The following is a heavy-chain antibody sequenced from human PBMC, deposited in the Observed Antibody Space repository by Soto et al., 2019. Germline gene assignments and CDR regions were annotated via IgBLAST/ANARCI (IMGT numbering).Heavy chain of an antibody. CDR3: ARDKDRQQLGGNYYYIMDV. V-gene: IGHV1-69*12. D-gene: IGHD3-3*02. CDR1: GGTFRTSA. CDR2: IMPVFPTP. J-gene: IGHJ6*01. Sequence: QVQLVQSGAEVKKPGSSVKVSCKTSGGTFRTSAISWVRQAPGQGLEWMGGIMPVFPTPDYAQKFQGRDTITADESTGTAYMELSSLRSEHTAVYYCARDKDRQQLGGNYYYIMDVWGQGTTVTVSS.